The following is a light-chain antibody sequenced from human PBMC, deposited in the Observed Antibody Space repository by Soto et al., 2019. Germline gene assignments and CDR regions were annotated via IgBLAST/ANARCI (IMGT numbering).Light chain of an antibody. CDR2: GAS. CDR1: QSVSSN. J-gene: IGKJ5*01. CDR3: QQYGSSPIT. Sequence: EIVMTQSPATLSVSPGERATLSCGASQSVSSNLAWYQQKPGQAPRLLIYGASTRATGIPARFSGSGSGTDFTLAISRLEPEDFAVYLCQQYGSSPITFGQGTRLEIK. V-gene: IGKV3D-20*01.